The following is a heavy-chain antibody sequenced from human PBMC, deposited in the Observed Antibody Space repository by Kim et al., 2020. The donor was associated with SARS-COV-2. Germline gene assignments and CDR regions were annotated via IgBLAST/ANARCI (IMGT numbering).Heavy chain of an antibody. V-gene: IGHV3-30*04. D-gene: IGHD1-7*01. CDR2: ISYHGTNK. CDR3: ARRDSLGTSPGPFDY. CDR1: GVTFDTHA. Sequence: GGSLRLSCVASGVTFDTHAMNWVRQAPGKGLEWVAIISYHGTNKFYADSVKGRFTISRDNSKNTLYLQMNGLRTEDTALYYCARRDSLGTSPGPFDYWGQGTLVTVSS. J-gene: IGHJ4*02.